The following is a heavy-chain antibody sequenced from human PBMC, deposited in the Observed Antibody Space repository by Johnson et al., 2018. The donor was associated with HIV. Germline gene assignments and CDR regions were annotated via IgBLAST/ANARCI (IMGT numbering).Heavy chain of an antibody. Sequence: QVQLVESGGGVVQPGGSLRLSCAASGFTLSDYYMSWVRQAPGKGLEWVSIIYSGSTIYYADSVKGRFTISRDNAKNSLYLQMNSLRAEDTAVYYCARDLVATMNQPASDAFDMWGQGTMVTVSS. CDR1: GFTLSDYY. CDR3: ARDLVATMNQPASDAFDM. CDR2: IYSGSTI. J-gene: IGHJ3*02. V-gene: IGHV3-11*04. D-gene: IGHD5-12*01.